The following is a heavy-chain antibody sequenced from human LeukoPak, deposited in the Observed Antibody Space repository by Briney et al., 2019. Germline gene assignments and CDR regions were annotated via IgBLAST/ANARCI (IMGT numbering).Heavy chain of an antibody. CDR3: ARGISVVPAATHYFDY. D-gene: IGHD2-2*01. CDR2: ISAYNGNT. Sequence: ASVTVSCKASGYTFTSYGISWVRQAPGQGLEWMGWISAYNGNTNYAQKLQGRVTMTTDTSTSTAYMELRSLRSDDTAVYYCARGISVVPAATHYFDYWGQGTLVTVSS. V-gene: IGHV1-18*01. CDR1: GYTFTSYG. J-gene: IGHJ4*02.